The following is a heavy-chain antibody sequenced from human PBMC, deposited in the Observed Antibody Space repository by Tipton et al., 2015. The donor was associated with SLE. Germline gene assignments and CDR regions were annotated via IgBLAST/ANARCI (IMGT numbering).Heavy chain of an antibody. D-gene: IGHD2-15*01. CDR2: ISWNSGSI. J-gene: IGHJ1*01. V-gene: IGHV3-9*01. CDR1: GFTFDDYA. Sequence: SLRLSCAASGFTFDDYAMHWVRQAPGKGLEWVSGISWNSGSIGYADSVKGRFAISRDNAKNSLYLQMNSLRAEDTAVYYCAKGGYCSGGSCYAEYFQHWGQGTLVTVSS. CDR3: AKGGYCSGGSCYAEYFQH.